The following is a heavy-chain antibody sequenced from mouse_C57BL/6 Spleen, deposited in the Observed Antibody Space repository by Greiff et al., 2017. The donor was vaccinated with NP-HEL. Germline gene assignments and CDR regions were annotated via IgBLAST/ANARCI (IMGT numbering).Heavy chain of an antibody. Sequence: VQLQQSGPELVKPGASVKISCKASGYTFTDYYMNWVKQSHGKSLEWIGDINPNNGGTSYNQKFKGKATLTVDKSSSTAYMELRSLTSEDSAVYYCAYDGYYGGRFAYWGQGTLVTVSA. J-gene: IGHJ3*01. V-gene: IGHV1-26*01. D-gene: IGHD2-3*01. CDR1: GYTFTDYY. CDR2: INPNNGGT. CDR3: AYDGYYGGRFAY.